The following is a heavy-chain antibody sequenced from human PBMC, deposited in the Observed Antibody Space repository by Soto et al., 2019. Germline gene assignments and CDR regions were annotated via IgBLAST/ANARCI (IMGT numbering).Heavy chain of an antibody. V-gene: IGHV5-51*01. J-gene: IGHJ6*02. CDR3: ASSQNSMVRGVTYYYYGLDG. CDR1: GYSFTSYW. CDR2: IYPGDSDT. Sequence: PGESLKISCKGSGYSFTSYWIGWVRQMPGKGLEWMGIIYPGDSDTRYSPSFQGQVTISADKSISTAYLQWSSLKASDTAMYYCASSQNSMVRGVTYYYYGLDGWGQGTTVTVSS. D-gene: IGHD3-10*01.